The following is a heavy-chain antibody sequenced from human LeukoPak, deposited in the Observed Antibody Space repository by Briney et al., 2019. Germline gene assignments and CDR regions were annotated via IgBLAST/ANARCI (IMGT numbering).Heavy chain of an antibody. CDR2: IFYSGST. CDR1: GGSISSDY. CDR3: ARGSGYYPNYMDV. J-gene: IGHJ6*03. V-gene: IGHV4-59*01. D-gene: IGHD3-3*01. Sequence: PSETVSLTCTVSGGSISSDYWNWIRQPPGKRLEWIGYIFYSGSTNYNPSPKSRVTISLDTSKNQFSLKLSSVTAAGTAVYYCARGSGYYPNYMDVWGKGTTVTVSS.